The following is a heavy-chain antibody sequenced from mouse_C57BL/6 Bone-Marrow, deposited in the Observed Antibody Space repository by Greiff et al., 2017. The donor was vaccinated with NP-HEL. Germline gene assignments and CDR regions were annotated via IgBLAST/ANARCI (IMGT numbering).Heavy chain of an antibody. CDR2: IYPRSGNT. CDR3: ASPIYDYDAMDY. V-gene: IGHV1-81*01. Sequence: VQLQQSGAELARPGASVKLSCKASGYTFTSYGISWVKQRTGQGLEWIGEIYPRSGNTYYNEKFKGKATLTADKSSSTAYMELRSLTSEDSAVYFCASPIYDYDAMDYWGQGTSVTVSS. D-gene: IGHD2-3*01. J-gene: IGHJ4*01. CDR1: GYTFTSYG.